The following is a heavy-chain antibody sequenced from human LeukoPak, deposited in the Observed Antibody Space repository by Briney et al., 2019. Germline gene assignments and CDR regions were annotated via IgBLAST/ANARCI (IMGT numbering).Heavy chain of an antibody. CDR2: IYYSGST. V-gene: IGHV4-59*01. D-gene: IGHD2-2*02. CDR3: ARAAEDYTDPPMLDP. CDR1: GGSLSSYY. Sequence: SETLSLTCTVSGGSLSSYYWSWIRQPPGKGLGWIGYIYYSGSTKYNPSLKSRVTISVDTSKNQFSLKLSSVTAADTAVYYCARAAEDYTDPPMLDPWGQGTLVTVSS. J-gene: IGHJ5*02.